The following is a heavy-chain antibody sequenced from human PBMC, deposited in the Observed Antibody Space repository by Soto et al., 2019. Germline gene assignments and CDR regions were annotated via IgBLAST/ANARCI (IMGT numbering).Heavy chain of an antibody. Sequence: SVKVSCKASGGTFSSYAISWVRQAPGQGLEWMGGIIPIFGTANYAQKFQGRVTITADKSTSTAYMELSSLRSEDTAVYYCARDSYSNFQFDPWGQGTLVTVPS. V-gene: IGHV1-69*06. J-gene: IGHJ5*02. D-gene: IGHD4-4*01. CDR3: ARDSYSNFQFDP. CDR2: IIPIFGTA. CDR1: GGTFSSYA.